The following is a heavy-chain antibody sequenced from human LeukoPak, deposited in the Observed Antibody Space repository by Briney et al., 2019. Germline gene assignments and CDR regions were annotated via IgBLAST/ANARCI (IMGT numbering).Heavy chain of an antibody. D-gene: IGHD3-3*01. CDR1: GYTFTSYG. CDR2: ISAYNGNT. V-gene: IGHV1-18*01. CDR3: ARVSVHYDFWSGYYTADNWFDP. Sequence: ASVKVSCKASGYTFTSYGISRVRQAPGQGLEWMGWISAYNGNTNYAQKLQGRVTMTTDTSTSTAYMELRSLRSDDTAVYYCARVSVHYDFWSGYYTADNWFDPWGQGTLVTVSS. J-gene: IGHJ5*02.